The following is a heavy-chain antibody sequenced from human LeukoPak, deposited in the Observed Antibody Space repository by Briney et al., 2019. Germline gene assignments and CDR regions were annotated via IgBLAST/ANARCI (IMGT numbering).Heavy chain of an antibody. CDR1: GFTFSSYA. V-gene: IGHV3-23*01. Sequence: GGSLRLSCAASGFTFSSYAMNRVRQAPGKGLEWVSAISGGGDITYYAGSVKGRFTISRDNSKNTLYLQVSSPRADDTAVYYCAKAHSGSFYSGIHWGQGTLVTVSS. D-gene: IGHD1-26*01. J-gene: IGHJ4*02. CDR3: AKAHSGSFYSGIH. CDR2: ISGGGDIT.